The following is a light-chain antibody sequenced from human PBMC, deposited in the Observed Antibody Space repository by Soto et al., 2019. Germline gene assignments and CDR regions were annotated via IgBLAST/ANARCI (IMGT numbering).Light chain of an antibody. CDR1: SSDVGGYNY. CDR3: SSYTSSSTLV. V-gene: IGLV2-14*01. Sequence: QSVLTQPASVSGSPGQSITISCTGTSSDVGGYNYVSWYQQHPGKAPKLMIYDVSNWPSGVSHRFSGSKSGNTASLTISGLQAEDEADYYCSSYTSSSTLVFGGGTQLTVL. CDR2: DVS. J-gene: IGLJ3*02.